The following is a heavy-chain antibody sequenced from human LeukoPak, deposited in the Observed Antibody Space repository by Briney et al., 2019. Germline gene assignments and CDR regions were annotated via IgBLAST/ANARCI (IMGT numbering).Heavy chain of an antibody. CDR3: AKDLHYGSGSFFDY. D-gene: IGHD3-10*01. CDR1: GFTFDDYT. Sequence: GGSLRLSCAASGFTFDDYTMHWVRQAPGKGLEWVSGISWNSGTIGYADSVKGRFTISRDNAKNSLYLQMNSLRAEDTALYYCAKDLHYGSGSFFDYWGQGTLVTVSS. V-gene: IGHV3-9*01. J-gene: IGHJ4*02. CDR2: ISWNSGTI.